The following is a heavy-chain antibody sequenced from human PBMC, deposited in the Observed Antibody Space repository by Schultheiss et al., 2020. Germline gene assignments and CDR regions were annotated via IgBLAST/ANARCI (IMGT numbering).Heavy chain of an antibody. CDR3: ARDAVYSNFWSGSGY. D-gene: IGHD3-3*01. CDR2: MSGSGGST. V-gene: IGHV3-23*01. Sequence: ESLKISCAASGFTFSDYYMSWIRQAPGKGLEWVSAMSGSGGSTYYADSVKGRFTISRDNSKNTLYLQMNSLRAEDTAVYYCARDAVYSNFWSGSGYWGQVTLVTVAS. CDR1: GFTFSDYY. J-gene: IGHJ4*02.